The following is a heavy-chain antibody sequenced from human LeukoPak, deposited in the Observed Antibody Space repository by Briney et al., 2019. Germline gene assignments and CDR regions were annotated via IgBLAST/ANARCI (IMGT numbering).Heavy chain of an antibody. CDR3: ARAESPKRKYSSGWYGLLDV. V-gene: IGHV4-59*01. J-gene: IGHJ6*02. CDR1: GGSISNYY. Sequence: KSSETLSLTCTVSGGSISNYYWSWIRQPPGKGLEWIGYIYYSGSTNYNPSLKSRVTISVDTSKNQFSLKLSSVTAADTAVYYCARAESPKRKYSSGWYGLLDVWGQGTTVTVSS. D-gene: IGHD6-19*01. CDR2: IYYSGST.